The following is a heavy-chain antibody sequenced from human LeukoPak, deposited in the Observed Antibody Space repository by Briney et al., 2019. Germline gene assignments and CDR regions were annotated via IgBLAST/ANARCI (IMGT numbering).Heavy chain of an antibody. D-gene: IGHD4-17*01. CDR1: GFTFSSYG. CDR2: ISGSGGST. CDR3: AKSFGDYEPGDY. J-gene: IGHJ4*02. V-gene: IGHV3-23*01. Sequence: GGSLRLSCAASGFTFSSYGMSWVRQAPGKGLEWVSDISGSGGSTYYADSVKGRFTISRDNSKNTLHVQMNSLRAEDTAVYYCAKSFGDYEPGDYWGQGTLVTVSA.